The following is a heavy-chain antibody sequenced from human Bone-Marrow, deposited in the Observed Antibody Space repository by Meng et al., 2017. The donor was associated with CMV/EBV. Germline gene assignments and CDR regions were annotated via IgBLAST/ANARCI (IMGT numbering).Heavy chain of an antibody. CDR3: ARQGPDIVHDC. CDR2: ISPADSNT. V-gene: IGHV5-51*01. CDR1: GYTFTNYW. D-gene: IGHD2-15*01. J-gene: IGHJ4*02. Sequence: GGSLRLSCKASGYTFTNYWIAWVRQMPGKGLEWMGIISPADSNTRYSPSFQGQVTVSADKSISTVYLQWSSLKASDSAMYYCARQGPDIVHDCWGQGTLVTVSS.